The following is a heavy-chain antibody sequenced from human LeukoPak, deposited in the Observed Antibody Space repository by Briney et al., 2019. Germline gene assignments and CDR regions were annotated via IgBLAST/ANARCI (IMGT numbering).Heavy chain of an antibody. D-gene: IGHD3-22*01. CDR2: ISGSGDTT. V-gene: IGHV3-23*01. CDR3: AKRDNNDYYTGLHVFDI. J-gene: IGHJ3*02. Sequence: GGSLRLSCAASGFTFSDYAMTWVRQAPGKGPEWVSGISGSGDTTYYTGSVNGRFTISRDNSKNTVDLQMNTLRAEDTAVYYCAKRDNNDYYTGLHVFDIWGQGTLVTVSS. CDR1: GFTFSDYA.